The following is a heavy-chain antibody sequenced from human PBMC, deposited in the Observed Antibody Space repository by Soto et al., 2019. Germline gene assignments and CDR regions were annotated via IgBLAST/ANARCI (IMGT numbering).Heavy chain of an antibody. J-gene: IGHJ4*02. CDR3: AKDQGSSWYEIDY. V-gene: IGHV3-23*01. Sequence: EVQLLESGGGLVQPGGSLRLSCAASGFTFSNYAVTWDRQAPGKGLEWVSTISGSGGSTYYADSVKGRFTISRDNSKYTLYLQMNSLRAEDTAVYYCAKDQGSSWYEIDYWGQGTLVTVSS. D-gene: IGHD6-13*01. CDR2: ISGSGGST. CDR1: GFTFSNYA.